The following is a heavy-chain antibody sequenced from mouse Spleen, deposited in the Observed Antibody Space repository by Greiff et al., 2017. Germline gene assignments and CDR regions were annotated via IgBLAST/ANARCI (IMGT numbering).Heavy chain of an antibody. CDR3: ARPYSNSPFAY. J-gene: IGHJ3*01. Sequence: EVKLMESGGGLVKPGGSLKLSCAASGFTFSSYTMSWVRQTPAKRLEWVATISSGGGNTYYPDSVKGRFTISRDNARNTLYLQMSSLRSEDTAMYYCARPYSNSPFAYWGQGTLVTVSA. D-gene: IGHD2-5*01. CDR1: GFTFSSYT. CDR2: ISSGGGNT. V-gene: IGHV5-9*04.